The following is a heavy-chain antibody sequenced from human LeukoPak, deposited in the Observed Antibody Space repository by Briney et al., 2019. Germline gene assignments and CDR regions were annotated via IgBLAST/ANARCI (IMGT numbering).Heavy chain of an antibody. CDR2: IYYSGST. V-gene: IGHV4-30-4*01. Sequence: SETLSLTCTVSGGSISSGDYYWSWIRQPPGKGLEWIVYIYYSGSTYYNPSLKSRVTISVDTSKNQFSLKLSSVTAADTAVYYCARGRYSSGWYGLESDYFDYWGQGTLVTVSS. J-gene: IGHJ4*02. CDR3: ARGRYSSGWYGLESDYFDY. CDR1: GGSISSGDYY. D-gene: IGHD6-19*01.